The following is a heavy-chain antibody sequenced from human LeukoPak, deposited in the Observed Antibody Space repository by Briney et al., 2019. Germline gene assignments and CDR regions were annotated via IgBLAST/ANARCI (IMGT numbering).Heavy chain of an antibody. D-gene: IGHD2-15*01. J-gene: IGHJ3*02. Sequence: SETLSLTCTVSGGSISSGGYYWSWIRQHPGKGLEWIGYIYYSGSTYYNPSLKSRVTISVDTSKNQFSLKLSSVTAADTAVYYCVTFLTSTGSFDIWGQGTMVTISS. CDR2: IYYSGST. CDR3: VTFLTSTGSFDI. V-gene: IGHV4-31*03. CDR1: GGSISSGGYY.